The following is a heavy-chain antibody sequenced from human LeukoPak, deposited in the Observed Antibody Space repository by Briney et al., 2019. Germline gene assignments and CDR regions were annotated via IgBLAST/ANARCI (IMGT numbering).Heavy chain of an antibody. D-gene: IGHD3-22*01. CDR2: IFHSGRT. CDR3: ARRSDYDSSGYYPFDY. J-gene: IGHJ4*02. Sequence: PSETLSLTCTVSGDSISSSDSYWDWIRQPPGKGLEWLGSIFHSGRTYYNPSLKSRVPISVDTSKNQFSLKLSSVTAADTAVYYCARRSDYDSSGYYPFDYWGQGTLVTVSS. CDR1: GDSISSSDSY. V-gene: IGHV4-39*01.